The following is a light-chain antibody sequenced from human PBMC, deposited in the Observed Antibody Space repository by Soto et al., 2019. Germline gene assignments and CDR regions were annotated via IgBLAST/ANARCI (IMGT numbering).Light chain of an antibody. CDR1: SSDAGGYNY. J-gene: IGLJ1*01. V-gene: IGLV2-14*03. Sequence: QSVLTQPASVSGSPGQSITISCTGTSSDAGGYNYVSWYQQHPGKAPKLMIYDVSARPSGVSNRFSGSKSGNTASLTISGLQAEDEADYYCSSYKSSSTLFVFGTGTKVTVL. CDR2: DVS. CDR3: SSYKSSSTLFV.